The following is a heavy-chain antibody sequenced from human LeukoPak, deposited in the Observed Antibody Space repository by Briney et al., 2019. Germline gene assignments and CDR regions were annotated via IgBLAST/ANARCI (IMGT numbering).Heavy chain of an antibody. V-gene: IGHV4-61*02. CDR2: IYISGST. J-gene: IGHJ4*02. D-gene: IGHD5-24*01. CDR3: ARDSRRDGYNLDY. CDR1: GGSFSSGLYY. Sequence: PSGTLSLTCAVSGGSFSSGLYYWTWIRQPAGKGLEWIGRIYISGSTNYNPSLKSRVTISRDTSKNEFSLKLSSETAADTAVYYCARDSRRDGYNLDYWGRGTLVTVSS.